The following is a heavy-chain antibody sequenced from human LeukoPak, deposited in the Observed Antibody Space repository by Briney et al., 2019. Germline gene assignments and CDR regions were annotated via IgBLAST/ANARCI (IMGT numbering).Heavy chain of an antibody. CDR3: ARDHSLEYGNLYVP. Sequence: PGGSLRLSCADSGFSSSSYTMYWVRQPPGKGLEWVTMISYDGSTKYYTDSVKGRFTISRDNSKNRLYLQMNSLRTEDTALYYCARDHSLEYGNLYVPWGQGTLVTVSS. CDR2: ISYDGSTK. V-gene: IGHV3-30*04. J-gene: IGHJ5*02. D-gene: IGHD1-1*01. CDR1: GFSSSSYT.